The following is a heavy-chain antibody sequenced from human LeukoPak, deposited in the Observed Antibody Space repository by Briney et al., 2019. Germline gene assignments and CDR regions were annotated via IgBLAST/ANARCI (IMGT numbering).Heavy chain of an antibody. V-gene: IGHV3-48*04. CDR3: ARGAAAGPRYYYYYMDV. J-gene: IGHJ6*03. CDR1: GFTFSWYT. D-gene: IGHD6-13*01. Sequence: GGSLRLSCAASGFTFSWYTMNWVRQAPGKALEWVPHISNSGSTIYHADSVKGRFTISRDNAKNSLYLQMNSLRAEDTAVYYCARGAAAGPRYYYYYMDVWGKGTTVTVSS. CDR2: ISNSGSTI.